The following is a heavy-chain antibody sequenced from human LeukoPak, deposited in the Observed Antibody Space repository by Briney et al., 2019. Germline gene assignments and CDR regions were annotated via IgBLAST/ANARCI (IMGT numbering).Heavy chain of an antibody. Sequence: GGSLRLSCAASGFTFSSYAMTWVRQAPGKGLEWVSTITGSGGRTFYADSVKGRFTISRDNSKNTLYLQLNSPRAEDTAIYYCAKRAVAAASADWFDYWGQGTLVTVSS. D-gene: IGHD2-2*01. CDR1: GFTFSSYA. V-gene: IGHV3-23*01. CDR3: AKRAVAAASADWFDY. J-gene: IGHJ4*02. CDR2: ITGSGGRT.